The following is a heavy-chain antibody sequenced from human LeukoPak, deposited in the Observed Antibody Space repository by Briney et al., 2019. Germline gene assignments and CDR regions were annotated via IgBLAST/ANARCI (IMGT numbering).Heavy chain of an antibody. V-gene: IGHV1-8*01. Sequence: WASVKVSCKASGYTFTSYDINWVRQATGQGLEWMGWMNPNSGNTGYAQKFQGRVTMTRNTSISTAYMELSRLRSDDTAVYYCARAGGDIVVVVAATLDYWGQGTLVTVSS. CDR2: MNPNSGNT. CDR3: ARAGGDIVVVVAATLDY. D-gene: IGHD2-15*01. CDR1: GYTFTSYD. J-gene: IGHJ4*02.